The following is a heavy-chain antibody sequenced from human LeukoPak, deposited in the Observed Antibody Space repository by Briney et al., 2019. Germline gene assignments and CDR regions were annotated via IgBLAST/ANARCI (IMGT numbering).Heavy chain of an antibody. Sequence: ASVKVSCKASGYTFTGYYMHWVRQAPGQGLEWMGWINPNSGGTNYAQKFQGRVTMTRDTSISTAYMELSRLRSDDTAVYYCVRRLNSSGVHQNFDYWGQGTLVTVSS. D-gene: IGHD3-22*01. V-gene: IGHV1-2*02. CDR2: INPNSGGT. CDR3: VRRLNSSGVHQNFDY. J-gene: IGHJ4*02. CDR1: GYTFTGYY.